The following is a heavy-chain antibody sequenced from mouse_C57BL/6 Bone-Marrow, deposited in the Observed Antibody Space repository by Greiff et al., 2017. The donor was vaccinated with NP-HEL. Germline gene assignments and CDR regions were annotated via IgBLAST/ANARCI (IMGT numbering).Heavy chain of an antibody. D-gene: IGHD1-1*01. CDR2: IFPGSGST. V-gene: IGHV1-75*01. CDR1: GYTFTDYY. Sequence: VQLQESGPELVKPGASVKISCKASGYTFTDYYINWVKQRPGQGLEWIGWIFPGSGSTYYNEKFKGKATLTVDKSSSTAYMLLSSLTSEDSAVYFCAEVSRGSLYYFDYWGQGTTLTVSS. CDR3: AEVSRGSLYYFDY. J-gene: IGHJ2*01.